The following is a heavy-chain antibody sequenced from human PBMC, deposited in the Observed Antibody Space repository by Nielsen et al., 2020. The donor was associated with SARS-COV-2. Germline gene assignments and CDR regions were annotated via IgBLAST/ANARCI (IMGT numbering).Heavy chain of an antibody. CDR2: INPNSGGT. CDR3: AREDCSSTSCSMGFDY. V-gene: IGHV1-2*06. D-gene: IGHD2-2*01. CDR1: GYTFTGHY. Sequence: ASVKVSCKASGYTFTGHYMHWVRQAPGQGLEWMGRINPNSGGTNYAQKFQGRVTMTRDTSISTAYMELSRLRSDDTAVYYCAREDCSSTSCSMGFDYWGQGTLVTVSS. J-gene: IGHJ4*02.